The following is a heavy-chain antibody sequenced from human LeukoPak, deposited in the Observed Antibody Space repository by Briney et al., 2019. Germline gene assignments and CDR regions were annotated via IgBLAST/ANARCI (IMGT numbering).Heavy chain of an antibody. V-gene: IGHV3-30*18. Sequence: GGSLRLSCAASGFAFSSYGMHWVRQAPGKGLEWVAVISYDGSNNYYADSVKGRFTISRDNSKNTLYLQMNSLRAEDTAVYYCAKPREGSSSWYAAGWGQGTLVTVSS. J-gene: IGHJ4*02. CDR3: AKPREGSSSWYAAG. CDR2: ISYDGSNN. D-gene: IGHD6-13*01. CDR1: GFAFSSYG.